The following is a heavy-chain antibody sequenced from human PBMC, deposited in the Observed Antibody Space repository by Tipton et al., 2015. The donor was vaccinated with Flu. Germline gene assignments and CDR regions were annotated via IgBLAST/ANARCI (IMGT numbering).Heavy chain of an antibody. CDR1: GFTFSSYG. CDR3: ARGGDPVDIAVAGTFYYGMDV. Sequence: SLRLSCAASGFTFSSYGMHWVRQAPGKGLEWVAVIWYDGSNKYYADSVKGRFTISRDNSKNTLYLQMNSLRAEDTAVYYCARGGDPVDIAVAGTFYYGMDVWGQGTTVTVSS. V-gene: IGHV3-33*01. J-gene: IGHJ6*02. CDR2: IWYDGSNK. D-gene: IGHD6-19*01.